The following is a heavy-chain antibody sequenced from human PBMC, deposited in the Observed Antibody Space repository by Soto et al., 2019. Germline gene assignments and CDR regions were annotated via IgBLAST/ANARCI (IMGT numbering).Heavy chain of an antibody. CDR3: ATMIIGLIHWLDP. CDR1: GDTFSNFD. J-gene: IGHJ5*02. CDR2: MYPNNGQT. V-gene: IGHV1-8*01. D-gene: IGHD3-16*01. Sequence: QVQLVQSGAEVKRPGASVKVSCKASGDTFSNFDFNWVRQATGQGPEWMGWMYPNNGQTAYARTFQGRVTMTWNSSTSTAYMELSSLTSEDTAVYYCATMIIGLIHWLDPWGQGTLVTVSS.